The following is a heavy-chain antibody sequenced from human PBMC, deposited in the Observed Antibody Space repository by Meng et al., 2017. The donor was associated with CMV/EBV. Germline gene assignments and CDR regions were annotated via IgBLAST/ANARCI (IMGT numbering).Heavy chain of an antibody. Sequence: ASVKVSCKASGYTFTSYDINWVRQATGQGLEWMGWMNPNSGNTGYAQKFQGRVTITRNTSISTAYMELSSLRAEDTAVYYCAKAESRYVDTAMDYWGQGTLVTVSS. CDR2: MNPNSGNT. CDR1: GYTFTSYD. CDR3: AKAESRYVDTAMDY. J-gene: IGHJ4*02. D-gene: IGHD5-18*01. V-gene: IGHV1-8*03.